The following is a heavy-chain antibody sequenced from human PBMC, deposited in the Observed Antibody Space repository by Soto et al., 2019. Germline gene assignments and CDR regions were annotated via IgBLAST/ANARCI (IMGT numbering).Heavy chain of an antibody. D-gene: IGHD3-9*01. V-gene: IGHV4-4*07. CDR3: ARDTDFDILTGYWSNYGMDV. Sequence: SEPLSLTCTVSGGSISSYYWSWIRQPAGKGLEWIGRIYTSGSTNYNPSLKSRVTMSVDTSKNQFSLKLSSVTAADTAVYYCARDTDFDILTGYWSNYGMDVWGQGTTVTVSS. CDR1: GGSISSYY. CDR2: IYTSGST. J-gene: IGHJ6*02.